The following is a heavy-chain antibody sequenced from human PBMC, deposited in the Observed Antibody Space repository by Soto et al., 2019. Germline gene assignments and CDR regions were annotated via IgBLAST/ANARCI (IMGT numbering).Heavy chain of an antibody. J-gene: IGHJ4*02. D-gene: IGHD3-22*01. CDR2: ISAYNGNT. CDR1: GYTFTSYG. V-gene: IGHV1-18*01. Sequence: ASVKVSCKASGYTFTSYGISWVRQAPGQGLEWMGWISAYNGNTNYAQKLQGRVTMTTDTSTSTAYMELRSLRSDDTAVYYCARDRVGSGYYYEPNYWGQGTLVIASS. CDR3: ARDRVGSGYYYEPNY.